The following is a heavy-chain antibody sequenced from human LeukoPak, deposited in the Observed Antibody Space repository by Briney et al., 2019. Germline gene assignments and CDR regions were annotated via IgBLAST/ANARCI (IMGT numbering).Heavy chain of an antibody. CDR2: ISTSGSTR. V-gene: IGHV3-11*01. J-gene: IGHJ6*02. Sequence: AGGSLRLSCAASGFTFSDHYVNWIRQAPGKGLEWVSYISTSGSTRYYADSVKGRFTISRDNAKNSLYLQMNGLRAEDTAVYYCARSDGAGGGYYYYGLDVWGQGTTVTVSS. D-gene: IGHD3-16*01. CDR1: GFTFSDHY. CDR3: ARSDGAGGGYYYYGLDV.